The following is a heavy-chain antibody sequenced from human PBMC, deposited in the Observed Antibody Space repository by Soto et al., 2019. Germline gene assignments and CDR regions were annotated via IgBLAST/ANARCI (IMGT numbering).Heavy chain of an antibody. V-gene: IGHV1-58*01. J-gene: IGHJ6*02. CDR2: IVVGSGNT. Sequence: SVKVSCKASGFTFTSSAVQWVRQARGQRLEWIGWIVVGSGNTNYAQKFQERVTITRDMSTSTAYMELSSLRSEDTALYYCAADPVTKYYYYGMDVWGQGTTVTVSS. D-gene: IGHD4-4*01. CDR3: AADPVTKYYYYGMDV. CDR1: GFTFTSSA.